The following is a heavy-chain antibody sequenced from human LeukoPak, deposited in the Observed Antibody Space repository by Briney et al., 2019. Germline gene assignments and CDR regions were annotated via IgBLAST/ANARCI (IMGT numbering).Heavy chain of an antibody. D-gene: IGHD3-10*01. CDR2: INHSGST. Sequence: SETLSLTCPVYGGSFSGYYWGWIRQPPGKGLEWIGEINHSGSTNYNPSLKSRVTISVDTSKNQFSLKLSSVTAADTAVYSCARGLRDYYGSGTYYNLHNWFDPWGQGTLVTVSS. J-gene: IGHJ5*02. CDR3: ARGLRDYYGSGTYYNLHNWFDP. CDR1: GGSFSGYY. V-gene: IGHV4-34*01.